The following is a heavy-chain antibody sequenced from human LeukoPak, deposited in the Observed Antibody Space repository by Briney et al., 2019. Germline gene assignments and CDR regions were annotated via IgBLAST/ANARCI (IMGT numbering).Heavy chain of an antibody. CDR1: GGSIGSGSYY. J-gene: IGHJ4*02. D-gene: IGHD1-26*01. CDR3: ARSYRGSYSFDY. V-gene: IGHV4-61*01. CDR2: IYYSGST. Sequence: SQTLSLTCTVSGGSIGSGSYYWSWIRQPPGKGLEWIGYIYYSGSTNYNPSLKSRVTISVDTSKNQFSLKLSSVTAADTAVYYCARSYRGSYSFDYWGQGTLVTVSS.